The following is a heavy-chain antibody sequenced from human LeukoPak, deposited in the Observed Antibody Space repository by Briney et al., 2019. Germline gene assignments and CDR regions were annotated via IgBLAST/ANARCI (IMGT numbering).Heavy chain of an antibody. J-gene: IGHJ4*02. CDR1: GGSISGYY. CDR3: ARDPIV. V-gene: IGHV4-59*01. CDR2: SGGT. D-gene: IGHD2-15*01. Sequence: ASETLSLTCTVPGGSISGYYWSWTRQPPGMGLEWIGYSGGTNYNPSLKSRLTISVDTSKNQFSLQLRSVTEADTAVYYCARDPIVWGQGTLVTVSS.